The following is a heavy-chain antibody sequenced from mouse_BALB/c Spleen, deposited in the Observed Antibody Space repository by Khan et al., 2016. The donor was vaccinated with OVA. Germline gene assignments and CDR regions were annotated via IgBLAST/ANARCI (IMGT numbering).Heavy chain of an antibody. V-gene: IGHV9-3-1*01. D-gene: IGHD2-1*01. CDR2: INTYTGEP. Sequence: QFQLVQSGPELKKPGETVMISCKTSGYTFTNFGMNWVKQAPGKGLKWMGWINTYTGEPTYADDFRGRFAFSLETSATTAYLQINNLKNEDTATYFCARVGNYWYFDVWGAGTPVTVSS. CDR1: GYTFTNFG. J-gene: IGHJ1*01. CDR3: ARVGNYWYFDV.